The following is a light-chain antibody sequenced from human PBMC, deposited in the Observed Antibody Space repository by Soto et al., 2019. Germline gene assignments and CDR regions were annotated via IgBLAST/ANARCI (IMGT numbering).Light chain of an antibody. V-gene: IGLV1-44*01. CDR1: SSNIGSNT. CDR3: AAWDDSLKAI. Sequence: QSVLTQPPSVSGTPGQRVTISCSGSSSNIGSNTVNWYQQVPGTAPRLLIYSSYQRPSGVPDRFSGSQSGTSASLAISGLQSDDEDDYYCAAWDDSLKAIFGGGTQLTVL. J-gene: IGLJ7*01. CDR2: SSY.